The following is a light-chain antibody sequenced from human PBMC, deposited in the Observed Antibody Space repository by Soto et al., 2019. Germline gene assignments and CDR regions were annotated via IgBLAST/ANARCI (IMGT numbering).Light chain of an antibody. CDR2: GAS. CDR3: QQYNNVGT. Sequence: EIVMTQSPATLSVSPGERATLSCRASQSVSSNLAWYQQKPGQAPRLLIYGASTRATGIPARFSGSGSGTVFTLTISSLQSEDFAVYYCQQYNNVGTFGQGTKVDIK. J-gene: IGKJ1*01. V-gene: IGKV3-15*01. CDR1: QSVSSN.